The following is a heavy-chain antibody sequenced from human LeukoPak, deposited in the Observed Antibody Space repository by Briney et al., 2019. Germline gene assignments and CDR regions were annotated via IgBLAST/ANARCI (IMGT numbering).Heavy chain of an antibody. J-gene: IGHJ4*02. CDR1: GFTFSSYA. CDR2: ISGSGGST. D-gene: IGHD5-12*01. Sequence: GGSLRLSCAASGFTFSSYAMSWVRQAPGKGLGWVSAISGSGGSTYYADAVKGRFTISRDNSKNTLYLQMNSLRAEDTAVYYCAKSSGVATSPYYFDYWGQGTLVTVSS. CDR3: AKSSGVATSPYYFDY. V-gene: IGHV3-23*01.